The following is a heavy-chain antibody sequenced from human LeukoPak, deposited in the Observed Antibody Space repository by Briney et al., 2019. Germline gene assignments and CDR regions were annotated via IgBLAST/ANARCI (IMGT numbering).Heavy chain of an antibody. CDR2: IYSGGST. V-gene: IGHV3-NL1*01. J-gene: IGHJ1*01. Sequence: SGRSLRLSCAASGFTFSSYGMHWVRQAPGKGLEWVSVIYSGGSTYYADSVKGRFTISRDNSKNTLYLQMKSLRAEDTAVYYCARTDETAPAEDFQHWGQGTLVTVSS. CDR1: GFTFSSYG. D-gene: IGHD2-21*02. CDR3: ARTDETAPAEDFQH.